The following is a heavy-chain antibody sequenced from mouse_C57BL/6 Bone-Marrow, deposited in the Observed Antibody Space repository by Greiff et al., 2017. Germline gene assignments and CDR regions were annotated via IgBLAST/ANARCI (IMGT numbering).Heavy chain of an antibody. Sequence: QVQLQQPGAELVKPGASVKLSCKASGYTFTSYWMHWVKQRPGRGLEWIGRFDPNSGGTKYNEKFKSKATLTVDKPSSTAYMQLSSLTSEDSAVYYFARFHDYDAMDYWGQGTSVTVSS. V-gene: IGHV1-72*01. CDR1: GYTFTSYW. CDR2: FDPNSGGT. CDR3: ARFHDYDAMDY. J-gene: IGHJ4*01. D-gene: IGHD2-4*01.